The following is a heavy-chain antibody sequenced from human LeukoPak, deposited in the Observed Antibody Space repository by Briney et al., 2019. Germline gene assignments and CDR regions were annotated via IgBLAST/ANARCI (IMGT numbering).Heavy chain of an antibody. CDR1: GFTFGDYA. CDR2: IRSKAYGGTT. Sequence: GGSLRLSCTASGFTFGDYAMSWFRQAPGKGLEWVGFIRSKAYGGTTEYAASVKGRFTISRDDSKSIAYLQMNSLKTEDTAVYHCTRMEFLSGYYTAPDYWGQGTLVTASS. V-gene: IGHV3-49*03. J-gene: IGHJ4*02. D-gene: IGHD3-3*01. CDR3: TRMEFLSGYYTAPDY.